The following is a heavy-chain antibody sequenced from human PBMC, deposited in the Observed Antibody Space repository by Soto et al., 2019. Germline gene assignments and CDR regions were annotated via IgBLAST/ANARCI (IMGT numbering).Heavy chain of an antibody. D-gene: IGHD6-6*01. CDR1: GFTFDSFW. CDR3: AKGSSNYYYYYMDV. V-gene: IGHV3-23*01. CDR2: ISGSGGST. J-gene: IGHJ6*03. Sequence: VVPLRLSYAASGFTFDSFWMSWVRQAPGKGLEWVSAISGSGGSTYYADSVKGRFTISRDNSKNTLYLQMNSLRAEDTAVYYCAKGSSNYYYYYMDVCGKGTTVTVSS.